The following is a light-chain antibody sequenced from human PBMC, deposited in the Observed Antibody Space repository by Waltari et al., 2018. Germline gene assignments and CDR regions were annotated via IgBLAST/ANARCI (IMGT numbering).Light chain of an antibody. J-gene: IGLJ3*02. CDR3: CSYVQKDIWL. CDR1: TGDGGNSHF. CDR2: EVI. V-gene: IGLV2-23*02. Sequence: QSALPQPASVSGAPGQSITISCTGTTGDGGNSHFVSWYQHHPGKVPKLIIYEVIKRPSGISDRFTGSKSGNTASLSISGLQAEDEADYYCCSYVQKDIWLFGGGTKVTVL.